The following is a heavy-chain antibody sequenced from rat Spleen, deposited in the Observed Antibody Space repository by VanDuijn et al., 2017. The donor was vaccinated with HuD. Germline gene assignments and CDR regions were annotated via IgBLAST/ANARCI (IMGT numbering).Heavy chain of an antibody. CDR1: GFTFSSFP. D-gene: IGHD5-1*01. Sequence: EVQLVESGGGLVQPGRSMKLSCAPSGFTFSSFPMAWVRQAPTKGLEWVATITTSGDSTYYPDSVKGRFTISRDNAQNTLYLQMNSLKSEDTATYYCSNNWELYYWGQGVMVTVSS. V-gene: IGHV5-46*01. J-gene: IGHJ2*01. CDR3: SNNWELYY. CDR2: ITTSGDST.